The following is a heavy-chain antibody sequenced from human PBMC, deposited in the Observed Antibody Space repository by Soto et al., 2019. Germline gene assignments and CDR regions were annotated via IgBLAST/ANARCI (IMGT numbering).Heavy chain of an antibody. CDR2: IYPGDSDT. J-gene: IGHJ6*02. Sequence: LGESLKISCKGSGYSFTSYWIGWVRQMPGKGLEWMGIIYPGDSDTRYSPSFQGQVTISADKSISTAYLQWSSLKASDTAMYYCARTAAVGKNYYGTDVWGQGTTVTVSS. D-gene: IGHD6-13*01. CDR1: GYSFTSYW. CDR3: ARTAAVGKNYYGTDV. V-gene: IGHV5-51*01.